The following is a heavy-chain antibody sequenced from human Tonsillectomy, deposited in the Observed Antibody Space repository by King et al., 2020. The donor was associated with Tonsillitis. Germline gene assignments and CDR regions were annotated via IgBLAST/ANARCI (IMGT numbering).Heavy chain of an antibody. CDR1: GYNFPNYW. V-gene: IGHV5-10-1*03. D-gene: IGHD3-16*01. CDR3: ARFRLRGFYPGREAFDI. CDR2: INPTDSYT. Sequence: VQLVESEAEVTKPGESLRISCKGSGYNFPNYWITWVRQMPGKGLEWMGKINPTDSYTNYSPSFQGHVTISVDKSISTAFLQCSSLKASDTAIYYCARFRLRGFYPGREAFDIWGQGTTVTVSS. J-gene: IGHJ3*02.